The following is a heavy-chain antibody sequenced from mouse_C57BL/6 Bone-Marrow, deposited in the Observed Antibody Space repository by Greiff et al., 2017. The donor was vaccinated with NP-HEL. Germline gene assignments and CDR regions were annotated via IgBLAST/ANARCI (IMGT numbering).Heavy chain of an antibody. CDR3: ARLRYDYVQLNWYFDV. V-gene: IGHV5-9*01. Sequence: DVKLVESGGGLVKPGGSLKLSCAASGFTFSSYTMSWVRQTPEKRLEWVATISGGGGNTYYPDSVKGRFTISRDNAKNTLYLQMSSLRSEDTALYYCARLRYDYVQLNWYFDVWGTGTTVTVSS. D-gene: IGHD2-4*01. CDR1: GFTFSSYT. J-gene: IGHJ1*03. CDR2: ISGGGGNT.